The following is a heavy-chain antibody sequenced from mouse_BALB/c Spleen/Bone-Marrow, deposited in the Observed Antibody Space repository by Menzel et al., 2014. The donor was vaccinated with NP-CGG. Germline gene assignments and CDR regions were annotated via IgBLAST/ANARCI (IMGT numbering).Heavy chain of an antibody. CDR1: GYTFTAYY. J-gene: IGHJ4*01. V-gene: IGHV1S56*01. CDR3: TRDAMDY. Sequence: QVQLQQSGPELVKPGASVRISCKASGYTFTAYYIHWVKQRPGQGLEWIGWIYPGNLNTKYSERFKGKATLTADKSSSTAYMQLSSLTSEDSAVYFCTRDAMDYWGQGTSVTVSS. CDR2: IYPGNLNT.